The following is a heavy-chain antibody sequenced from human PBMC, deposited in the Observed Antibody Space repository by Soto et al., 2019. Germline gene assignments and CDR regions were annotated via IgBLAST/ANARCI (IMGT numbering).Heavy chain of an antibody. CDR1: DGSISSSNW. J-gene: IGHJ4*02. CDR2: IYPGGSI. Sequence: QVQLQESGPGLVKPSGTLSLTCAVSDGSISSSNWWNWVRQPPGKGLEWIGEIYPGGSINYNPSPKSRLTISVDESKNQSYLNLTSVTAAGTAVYYCASADFDYWGQGTRVTVSS. CDR3: ASADFDY. V-gene: IGHV4-4*02.